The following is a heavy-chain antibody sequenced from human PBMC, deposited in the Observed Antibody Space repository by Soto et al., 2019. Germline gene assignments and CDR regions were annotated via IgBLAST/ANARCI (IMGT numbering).Heavy chain of an antibody. Sequence: SETLSLTGAVSGGCISSGGYSWSLIRKPPGKGLEWIGYIYHSGSTYYNPSLKSRVTISVDRSQNQFSLKLSSVTAAGTALYYCARARFQCGGECYAGGEFDYWGQGTLVTVSS. CDR3: ARARFQCGGECYAGGEFDY. D-gene: IGHD2-21*01. CDR1: GGCISSGGYS. J-gene: IGHJ4*02. CDR2: IYHSGST. V-gene: IGHV4-30-2*01.